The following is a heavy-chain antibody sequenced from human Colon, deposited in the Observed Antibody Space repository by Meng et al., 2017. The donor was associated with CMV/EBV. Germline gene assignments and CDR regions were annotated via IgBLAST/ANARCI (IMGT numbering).Heavy chain of an antibody. V-gene: IGHV1-8*01. CDR3: GRGRFGARGSHYYYYGMDF. CDR1: GYTFTSFD. D-gene: IGHD3-10*01. Sequence: ASVKVSCKASGYTFTSFDINWVRQAPGQGLEWMGWMNPKSGDRGYGERFQGRLTMTRDISKATFYMEMSGLRSEDTAVYYCGRGRFGARGSHYYYYGMDFWGQGTTVTVSS. J-gene: IGHJ6*02. CDR2: MNPKSGDR.